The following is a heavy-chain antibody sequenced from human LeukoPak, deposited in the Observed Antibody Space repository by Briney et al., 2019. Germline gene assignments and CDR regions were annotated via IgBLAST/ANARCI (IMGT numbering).Heavy chain of an antibody. J-gene: IGHJ4*02. D-gene: IGHD3-9*01. CDR2: IKSKTDGGTT. Sequence: PGGSLRLSCAASGFTFSNALMSWVRQAPGKGLEWVGRIKSKTDGGTTDYAAPVKGRFTISRDDSKNTLYLQMNSLKTEDTAVYYCTTDLNYYDILTGYYPFDYWGQGTLVTVSS. CDR1: GFTFSNAL. V-gene: IGHV3-15*01. CDR3: TTDLNYYDILTGYYPFDY.